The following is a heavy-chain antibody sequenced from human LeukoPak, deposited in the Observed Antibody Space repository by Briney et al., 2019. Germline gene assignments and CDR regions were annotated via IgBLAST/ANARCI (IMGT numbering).Heavy chain of an antibody. Sequence: SETLSLTCTVSGGSISSGGYYWSWIRQPPGKGLEWIGYIYHSGSTYYNPSLKSRVTISVDRSKNQFSLKLSSVTAADTAVYYCARDTYCSSTSCYTPVGAFDIWGQGTMVTVSS. J-gene: IGHJ3*02. CDR2: IYHSGST. CDR3: ARDTYCSSTSCYTPVGAFDI. D-gene: IGHD2-2*02. CDR1: GGSISSGGYY. V-gene: IGHV4-30-2*01.